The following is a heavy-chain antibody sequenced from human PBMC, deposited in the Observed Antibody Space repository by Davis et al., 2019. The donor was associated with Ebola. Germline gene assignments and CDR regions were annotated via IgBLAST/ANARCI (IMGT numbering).Heavy chain of an antibody. Sequence: VKVSCKASGGTFSSYAISWVRQAPGQGLEWMGGIIPIFGTANYAQKFQGRVTITADESTSTAYMELSSLRSEDTAVYYCARAYYYDSSGSEDYWGQGTLVTVSS. J-gene: IGHJ4*02. CDR1: GGTFSSYA. V-gene: IGHV1-69*13. CDR3: ARAYYYDSSGSEDY. D-gene: IGHD3-22*01. CDR2: IIPIFGTA.